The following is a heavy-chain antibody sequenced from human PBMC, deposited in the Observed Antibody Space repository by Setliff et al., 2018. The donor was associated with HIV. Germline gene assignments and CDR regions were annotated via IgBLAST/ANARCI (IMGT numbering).Heavy chain of an antibody. V-gene: IGHV4-59*11. Sequence: SETLSLTCTVSGGSMSTHYWSWSRQTPGKGLEGIGQIYTTGSTHYNPSLRSRVTISIDTSKSHFSLRLKSVTAADMSLYYCASGIPFDGFDMWGQGTMVTVSS. CDR2: IYTTGST. J-gene: IGHJ3*02. CDR3: ASGIPFDGFDM. CDR1: GGSMSTHY. D-gene: IGHD5-18*01.